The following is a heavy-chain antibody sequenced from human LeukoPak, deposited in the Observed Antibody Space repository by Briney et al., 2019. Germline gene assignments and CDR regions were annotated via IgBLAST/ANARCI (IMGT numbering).Heavy chain of an antibody. J-gene: IGHJ4*02. CDR3: AKSGYNRFDY. V-gene: IGHV3-23*01. CDR1: GFTFSSYS. CDR2: ISGSGSGGST. D-gene: IGHD5-24*01. Sequence: GGSLRLSCAASGFTFSSYSMNWVRQAPGKGLEWVSSISGSGSGGSTYYADSVKGRFTIFRDNFKNTLYLQMSGLRAEDTAVYYCAKSGYNRFDYWGQGTLVAVSS.